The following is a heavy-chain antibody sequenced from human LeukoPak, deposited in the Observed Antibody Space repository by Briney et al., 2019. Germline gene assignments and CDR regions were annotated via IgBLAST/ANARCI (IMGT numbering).Heavy chain of an antibody. J-gene: IGHJ5*02. Sequence: GGSLRLSCAVSGFTFSSSWMSWVRQAPGKGLEWVANIRQDGGERYYVDSVKGRFTISRDNAKNSLYLQMNSLRAEDRAVYYCAREWLVTAIKHWFDPWGQGTLVTVSS. CDR1: GFTFSSSW. CDR2: IRQDGGER. V-gene: IGHV3-7*04. CDR3: AREWLVTAIKHWFDP. D-gene: IGHD2-21*02.